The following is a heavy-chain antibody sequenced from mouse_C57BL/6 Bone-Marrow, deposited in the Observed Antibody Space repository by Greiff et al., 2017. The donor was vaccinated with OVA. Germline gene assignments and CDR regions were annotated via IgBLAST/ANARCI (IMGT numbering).Heavy chain of an antibody. CDR3: ARVAHWYFDV. CDR2: INYDGSST. CDR1: GFTFSDYY. D-gene: IGHD1-1*02. Sequence: VQLKESEGGLVQPGRSMKLSCTASGFTFSDYYMAWVRQVPEKGLEWVANINYDGSSTYYLDSLKSRFIISRDNAKNILYLQMSSLKSEDTATYYCARVAHWYFDVWGTGTTVTVSS. V-gene: IGHV5-16*01. J-gene: IGHJ1*03.